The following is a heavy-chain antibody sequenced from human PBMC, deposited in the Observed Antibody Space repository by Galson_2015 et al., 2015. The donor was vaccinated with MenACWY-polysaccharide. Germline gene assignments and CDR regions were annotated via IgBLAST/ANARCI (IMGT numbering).Heavy chain of an antibody. J-gene: IGHJ6*02. CDR1: GFTFSSYA. CDR3: AKPRDGFIDYYYGMDV. Sequence: SLRLSCAASGFTFSSYAMSWVRQAPGKGLEWVSAFSGSGGRTYYADSVKGRFTISRDNSKNTLYLQMNSLRDEDTAAYYCAKPRDGFIDYYYGMDVWGQGTTVTVSS. V-gene: IGHV3-23*01. D-gene: IGHD3-10*01. CDR2: FSGSGGRT.